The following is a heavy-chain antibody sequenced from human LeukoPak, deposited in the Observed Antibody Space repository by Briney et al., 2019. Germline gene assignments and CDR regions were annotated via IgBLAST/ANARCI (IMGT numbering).Heavy chain of an antibody. Sequence: GASVKVSCKASGGTFSSYAISWVRQAPGQGLEWMGGIIPIFGTANYAQKFQGRVTITADESTSTAYMELSSLRSEDAAVYYCALAVQGYCSGGSCYDYWGQGTLVTVSS. V-gene: IGHV1-69*13. J-gene: IGHJ4*02. D-gene: IGHD2-15*01. CDR2: IIPIFGTA. CDR1: GGTFSSYA. CDR3: ALAVQGYCSGGSCYDY.